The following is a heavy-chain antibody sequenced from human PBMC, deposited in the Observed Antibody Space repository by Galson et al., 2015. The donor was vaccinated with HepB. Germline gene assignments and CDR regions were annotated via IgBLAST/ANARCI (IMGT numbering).Heavy chain of an antibody. CDR2: INPNSGGT. D-gene: IGHD1-26*01. CDR3: ASGGRRGSPEDYFDY. Sequence: SVKVSCKASGYTFTGYYMHWVRQAPGQGLEWMGRINPNSGGTNYAQKFQGWVTMTRDTSISTAYMELSRLTSDDTAVYYCASGGRRGSPEDYFDYWGQGTLVTVSS. CDR1: GYTFTGYY. J-gene: IGHJ4*02. V-gene: IGHV1-2*04.